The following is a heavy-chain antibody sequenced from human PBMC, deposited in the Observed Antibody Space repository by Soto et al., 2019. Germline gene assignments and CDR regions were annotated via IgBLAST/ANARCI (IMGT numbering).Heavy chain of an antibody. D-gene: IGHD2-21*02. Sequence: QVQLQESGPGLVKPSGTLSLTCAVSGDSISSDKWWSWVRQPPGKGLEWIGEIHHSGRTNYNPSLKGRVTILVGKAKNQVSLELSSMTAADTAVYYCARGGDLQFDYWGQGTLVNVSS. J-gene: IGHJ4*02. V-gene: IGHV4-4*02. CDR2: IHHSGRT. CDR1: GDSISSDKW. CDR3: ARGGDLQFDY.